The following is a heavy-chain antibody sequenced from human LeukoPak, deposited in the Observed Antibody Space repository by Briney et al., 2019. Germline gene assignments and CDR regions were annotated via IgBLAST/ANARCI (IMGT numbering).Heavy chain of an antibody. D-gene: IGHD3-22*01. CDR3: ARDYAMMVDY. Sequence: PGGSLRLSCAASGFTFSSYSMNWVRQAPGKGLEWVSYISSSSSTIYYADSVKGRFTISRDNAKNLLFLQVNSLRAEDTAVYYCARDYAMMVDYWGQGTLVTISS. CDR1: GFTFSSYS. CDR2: ISSSSSTI. J-gene: IGHJ4*02. V-gene: IGHV3-48*04.